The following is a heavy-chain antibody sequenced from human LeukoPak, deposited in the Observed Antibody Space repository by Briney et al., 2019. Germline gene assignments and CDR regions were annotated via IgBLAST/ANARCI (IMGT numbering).Heavy chain of an antibody. V-gene: IGHV3-48*02. Sequence: GGSLRLSCAASGFTFSSYSMNWVRQAPGKGLEWVSYIGGTIDYADSVKGRFTISTDNARNPVYLQMNSLTDEDTGVYYCVRDYNYAFDYWGQGILVTVSS. CDR3: VRDYNYAFDY. D-gene: IGHD3-16*01. J-gene: IGHJ4*02. CDR1: GFTFSSYS. CDR2: IGGTI.